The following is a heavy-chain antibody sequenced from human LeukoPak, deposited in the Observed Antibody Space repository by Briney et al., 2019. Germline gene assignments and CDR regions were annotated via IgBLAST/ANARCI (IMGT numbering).Heavy chain of an antibody. CDR2: ISAYNGNT. D-gene: IGHD3-22*01. CDR1: GYTFSDYG. V-gene: IGHV1-18*01. Sequence: ASVKVSCKASGYTFSDYGVSWVRQAPGQGLEWMGRISAYNGNTNYLQRFQGRVTMTTDTSTATAYMELRSLRPSDTAVYFCARGPRYSYDSSILLFDYWGQGTLVTVSS. J-gene: IGHJ4*02. CDR3: ARGPRYSYDSSILLFDY.